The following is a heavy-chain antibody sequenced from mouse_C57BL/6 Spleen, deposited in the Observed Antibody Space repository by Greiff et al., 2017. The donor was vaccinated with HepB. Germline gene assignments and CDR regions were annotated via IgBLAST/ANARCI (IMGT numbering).Heavy chain of an antibody. Sequence: EVKVVESGGGLVKPGGSLKLSCAASGFTFSDYGMHWVRQAPEKGLEWVAYISSGSSTIYYADTVKGRFTISRDNAKNTLFLQMTSLRSEDTAMYYCARGYGSRFIYWYFDVWGTGTTVTVSS. CDR1: GFTFSDYG. V-gene: IGHV5-17*01. CDR2: ISSGSSTI. J-gene: IGHJ1*03. D-gene: IGHD1-1*01. CDR3: ARGYGSRFIYWYFDV.